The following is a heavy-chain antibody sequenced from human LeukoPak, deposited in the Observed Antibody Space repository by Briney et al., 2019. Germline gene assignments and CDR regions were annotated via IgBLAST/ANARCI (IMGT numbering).Heavy chain of an antibody. D-gene: IGHD6-13*01. Sequence: ASVKVSCKASGYTFTSYGIGWVRQAPGQGLEWMGWISAYDGNTNYAQKLQGRVTMTTDTSTSTAYMELRSLRSDDTAVYYCARAERIAAAGNGDYWGQGTLVTVSS. J-gene: IGHJ4*02. V-gene: IGHV1-18*01. CDR2: ISAYDGNT. CDR3: ARAERIAAAGNGDY. CDR1: GYTFTSYG.